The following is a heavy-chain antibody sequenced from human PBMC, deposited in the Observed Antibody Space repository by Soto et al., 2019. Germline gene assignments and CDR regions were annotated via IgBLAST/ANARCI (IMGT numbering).Heavy chain of an antibody. CDR3: AITKYSNYVGIFDY. D-gene: IGHD4-4*01. Sequence: ASVKVSCKASGYTFTSYAMHWVRQAPGQRLEWMGWINAGNGNTKYSQKFQGRVTITRDTSASTAYMELSSLRAEDTAVYYCAITKYSNYVGIFDYWGQGTLVTSPQ. V-gene: IGHV1-3*01. CDR2: INAGNGNT. J-gene: IGHJ4*02. CDR1: GYTFTSYA.